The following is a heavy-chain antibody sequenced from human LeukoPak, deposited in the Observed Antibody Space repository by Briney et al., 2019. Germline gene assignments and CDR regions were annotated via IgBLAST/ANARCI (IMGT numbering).Heavy chain of an antibody. CDR1: GGSLSRSNYY. D-gene: IGHD2-2*02. V-gene: IGHV4-39*02. Sequence: PSETLSLICTVSGGSLSRSNYYWGWIRQPPGKGLEWIGYIYHTGDTYYTPSLRSRVTISLDTYKNHFSLSLRSVTAAETAAYTRLRFEEPDDSRVGVCYSDVWGKGITVIVSS. J-gene: IGHJ6*04. CDR3: LRFEEPDDSRVGVCYSDV. CDR2: IYHTGDT.